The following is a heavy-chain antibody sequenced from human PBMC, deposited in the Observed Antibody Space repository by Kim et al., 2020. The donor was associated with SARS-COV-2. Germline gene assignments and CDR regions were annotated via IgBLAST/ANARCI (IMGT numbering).Heavy chain of an antibody. CDR2: IYYSGST. D-gene: IGHD3-22*01. CDR1: GGSISSGGYY. Sequence: SETLSLTCTVSGGSISSGGYYWSWIRQHPGKGLEWIGYIYYSGSTYYNPSLKSRVTISVDTSKNQFSLKLSSVTAADTAVYYCARAGGNYYDSSGYSLNPPFDYWGQGTLVTVSS. V-gene: IGHV4-31*03. CDR3: ARAGGNYYDSSGYSLNPPFDY. J-gene: IGHJ4*02.